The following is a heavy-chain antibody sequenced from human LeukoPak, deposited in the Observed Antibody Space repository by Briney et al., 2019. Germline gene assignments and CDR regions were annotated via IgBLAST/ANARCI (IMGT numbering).Heavy chain of an antibody. CDR2: ISQSGTTT. Sequence: GGSLRLSCAASGFTFRHYWMSWVRQAPGKGLEWVAYISQSGTTTYYQESVKGRFTISRDNANNSLYLQMNNLRAEDTAVYFCSTSHGGNSDFDYWGQGTLVTVSS. CDR1: GFTFRHYW. V-gene: IGHV3-7*01. J-gene: IGHJ4*02. CDR3: STSHGGNSDFDY. D-gene: IGHD4-23*01.